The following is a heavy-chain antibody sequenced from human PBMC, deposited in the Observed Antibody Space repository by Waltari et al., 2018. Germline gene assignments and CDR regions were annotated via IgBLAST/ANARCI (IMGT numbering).Heavy chain of an antibody. D-gene: IGHD3-22*01. CDR3: ARDQWFGFDI. V-gene: IGHV3-7*01. J-gene: IGHJ3*02. CDR1: GFTLSDYW. CDR2: IKKDGGEE. Sequence: EVQLVESGGGLVQPGGSLRLSCAATGFTLSDYWMSWVRQAPGKGPECLANIKKDGGEEYYVDSVRGRFTISRDNAKNSLYLQMNSLRPEDTAVYYCARDQWFGFDIWGQGTMVTVSS.